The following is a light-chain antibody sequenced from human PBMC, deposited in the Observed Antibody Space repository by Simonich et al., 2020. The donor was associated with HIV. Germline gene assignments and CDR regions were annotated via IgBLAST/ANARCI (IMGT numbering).Light chain of an antibody. J-gene: IGKJ2*01. Sequence: DIQMTQSPSTLSASVGDRVTITCRASQSINSWLAWYQQKPGKAPKLLIYKASSLESGVPSRFSGSGSGTEFTLTISSLQPDDFATYYCQQYNSYPYTFGQGTKLEIK. CDR3: QQYNSYPYT. V-gene: IGKV1-5*03. CDR1: QSINSW. CDR2: KAS.